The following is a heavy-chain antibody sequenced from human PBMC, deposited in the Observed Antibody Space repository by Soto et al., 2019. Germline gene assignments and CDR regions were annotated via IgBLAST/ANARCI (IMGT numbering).Heavy chain of an antibody. D-gene: IGHD2-2*01. V-gene: IGHV4-59*08. CDR1: GGSLSSYY. J-gene: IGHJ5*02. Sequence: PSDTLSLTCTVSGGSLSSYYWSWIRQPPGKGLEWIGYIYYSGNTNYNPSLKSRVTISADTSKNQFSLKLSSVTAADTAVYYCARHLGYCSTTNGYAWFAPWGQGTLDTVSS. CDR3: ARHLGYCSTTNGYAWFAP. CDR2: IYYSGNT.